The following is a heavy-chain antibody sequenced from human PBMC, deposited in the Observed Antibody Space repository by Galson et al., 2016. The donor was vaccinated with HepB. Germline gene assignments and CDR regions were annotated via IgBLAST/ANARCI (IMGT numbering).Heavy chain of an antibody. J-gene: IGHJ4*02. D-gene: IGHD1-26*01. V-gene: IGHV3-23*01. CDR2: ISAGVGST. Sequence: LILSCAASDFTFSSCALSWVRQAPGKGLEWVSGISAGVGSTYYADSVKGRFTISRDNSKNTLYLQMYSLRAEDTAVYYCAKDRWELVRGFDYWGQGTLVTVSS. CDR1: DFTFSSCA. CDR3: AKDRWELVRGFDY.